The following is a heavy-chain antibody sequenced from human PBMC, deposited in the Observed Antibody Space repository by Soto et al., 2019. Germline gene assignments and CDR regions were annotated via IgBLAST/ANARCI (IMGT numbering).Heavy chain of an antibody. CDR1: GFTFSGSA. D-gene: IGHD3-10*01. Sequence: EVQLVESGGGLVQPGGSLKLSCAASGFTFSGSAMHWVRQASGKGLEWVGRIRSKANSYATAYAASVKGRFTISRDDSKNTAYLQMNSLRTEDTAVYYCTRPGTPEGHYYYYYYGMDVWGQGTTVTVSS. J-gene: IGHJ6*02. CDR3: TRPGTPEGHYYYYYYGMDV. CDR2: IRSKANSYAT. V-gene: IGHV3-73*02.